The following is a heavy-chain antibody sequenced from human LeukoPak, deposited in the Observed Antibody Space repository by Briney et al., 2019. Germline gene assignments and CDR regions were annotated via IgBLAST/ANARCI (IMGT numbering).Heavy chain of an antibody. V-gene: IGHV1-46*01. D-gene: IGHD6-19*01. J-gene: IGHJ4*02. CDR1: GGTFSSYA. Sequence: ASVKVSCKASGGTFSSYAISWVRQAPGQGLEWMGIINPSGGSTSYAQKFQGRVTMTRDTSTSTVYMELSSLRSEDTAVYYCAREPVVSGWGLDYWGQGTLVTVSS. CDR3: AREPVVSGWGLDY. CDR2: INPSGGST.